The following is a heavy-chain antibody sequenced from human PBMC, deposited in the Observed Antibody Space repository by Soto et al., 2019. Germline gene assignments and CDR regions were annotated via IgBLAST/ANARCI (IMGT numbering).Heavy chain of an antibody. D-gene: IGHD3-10*01. CDR1: GGSFSGYY. CDR3: ARDGVRGVNRFDP. J-gene: IGHJ5*02. Sequence: QVQLQQWGAGLLKPSETLSLTCAVYGGSFSGYYWTWIRQPPGKGLEWIGEIDHSGSTKYNPSLKSRLTISVDTSNSQFSLKLSFVIAADTAVYYCARDGVRGVNRFDPWGQGTLVTVSS. CDR2: IDHSGST. V-gene: IGHV4-34*02.